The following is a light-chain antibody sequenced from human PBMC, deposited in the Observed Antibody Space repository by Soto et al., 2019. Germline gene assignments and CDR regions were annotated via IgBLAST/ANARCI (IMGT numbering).Light chain of an antibody. CDR2: GAS. V-gene: IGKV3-20*01. CDR1: QSVTSSY. CDR3: QQYGSSPLT. J-gene: IGKJ4*01. Sequence: EIVLTQSRGILSLSPGERATLSCRASQSVTSSYLAWYQQKPGQAPRLLIYGASSRATGIPDRFSGSGSGTDFTLTISRLEPEDFAVYYCQQYGSSPLTFGGGTKAEIK.